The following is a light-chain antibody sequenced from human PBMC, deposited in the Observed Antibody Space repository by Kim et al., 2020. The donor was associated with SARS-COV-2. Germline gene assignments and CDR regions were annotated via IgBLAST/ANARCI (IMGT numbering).Light chain of an antibody. Sequence: QSALTQPASVSGSPGQPITISCTGTSSNIGSYNLVSWYQQHPGKAPKLMIYQVTQRPSGVSNRFSGSKSGKTASLTITGLQADDEADYYCCSYAGSSIVVFGGGTKVTVL. V-gene: IGLV2-23*02. J-gene: IGLJ2*01. CDR3: CSYAGSSIVV. CDR2: QVT. CDR1: SSNIGSYNL.